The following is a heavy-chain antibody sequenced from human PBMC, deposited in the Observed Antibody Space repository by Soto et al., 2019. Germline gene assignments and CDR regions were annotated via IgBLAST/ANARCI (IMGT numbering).Heavy chain of an antibody. CDR2: ISTRGTSI. CDR1: GFTFNTYE. Sequence: EVQLVESGGGLVQPGESLRLSCAAAGFTFNTYEMNWVRQAPGKRLEWVATISTRGTSIFYADSVKGRFSISRDNDNDSVSLLMNILRVDDTAVYYCARDRGYNTGWYGGALDLWGEGTLVTVSS. D-gene: IGHD6-19*01. J-gene: IGHJ4*02. V-gene: IGHV3-48*03. CDR3: ARDRGYNTGWYGGALDL.